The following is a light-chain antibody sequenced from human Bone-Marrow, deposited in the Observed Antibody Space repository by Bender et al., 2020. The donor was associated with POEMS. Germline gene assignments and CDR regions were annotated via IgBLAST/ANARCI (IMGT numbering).Light chain of an antibody. Sequence: QSALTQPASVSGSAGQSVTIPCTATSSDFDNFNIVSWYQQHPGKAPNLIIFEVTNRPSGISDRFSGSKSGNTASLTISGLQSEDEAVYYCSSYTDSSTQVFGGGTKVTVL. CDR1: SSDFDNFNI. CDR3: SSYTDSSTQV. V-gene: IGLV2-14*02. J-gene: IGLJ3*02. CDR2: EVT.